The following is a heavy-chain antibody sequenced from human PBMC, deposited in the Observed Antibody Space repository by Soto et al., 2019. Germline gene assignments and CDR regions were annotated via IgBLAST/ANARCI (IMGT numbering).Heavy chain of an antibody. Sequence: EVQLVESGGGLVQPGASLRLSCAASGFTFSSYWMSWVRQAPGKGLEWVANIKQDGSEKYYVDSVKGRFTISRDNAKNSLYLQMNSLRAEDTAVYYCASPVLPAAPEYFQHWGQGTLVTVSS. CDR1: GFTFSSYW. CDR3: ASPVLPAAPEYFQH. CDR2: IKQDGSEK. J-gene: IGHJ1*01. V-gene: IGHV3-7*03. D-gene: IGHD2-2*01.